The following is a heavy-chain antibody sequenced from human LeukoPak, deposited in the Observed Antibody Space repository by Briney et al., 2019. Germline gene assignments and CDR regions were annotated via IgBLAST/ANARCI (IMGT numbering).Heavy chain of an antibody. CDR2: IYYSGST. CDR3: ARVTGTSGRYYFDF. Sequence: PSETLSLTCTVSGGSISSYYWSWVRQPPGKGLEWIGYIYYSGSTNYNPSLKSRVTISVDTSKNQFSLKLSSVTAADTAVYYCARVTGTSGRYYFDFWGQGTLVTVST. D-gene: IGHD3-10*01. J-gene: IGHJ4*02. CDR1: GGSISSYY. V-gene: IGHV4-59*01.